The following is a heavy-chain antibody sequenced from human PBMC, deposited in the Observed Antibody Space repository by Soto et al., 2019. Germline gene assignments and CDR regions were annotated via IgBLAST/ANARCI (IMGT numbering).Heavy chain of an antibody. D-gene: IGHD4-17*01. V-gene: IGHV3-30*18. J-gene: IGHJ6*01. CDR1: GFTLSSYG. CDR2: ISYDGSNK. CDR3: AKDTEYADWCMDV. Sequence: QVQLVESGGGVVQPGRSLRLSCAASGFTLSSYGMHWVRQAPGKGLEWVAVISYDGSNKYYADSVKGRFTISRDNSKNTLYLQMNSLRAEDTAVYYCAKDTEYADWCMDVW.